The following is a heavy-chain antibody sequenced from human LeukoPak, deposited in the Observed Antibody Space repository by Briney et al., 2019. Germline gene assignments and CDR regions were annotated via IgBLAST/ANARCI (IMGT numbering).Heavy chain of an antibody. CDR1: GFSVRSNY. V-gene: IGHV3-53*01. D-gene: IGHD4-17*01. CDR3: ARVLWNGDYPRFDY. CDR2: IYSGGTT. Sequence: GGSLRLSCAASGFSVRSNYMNWVRQAPGKGLEWVSIIYSGGTTYYADSVKGRFTISRDNSKNTLHLQMNSLRAEDTAVYYCARVLWNGDYPRFDYWGQGTLVTVSS. J-gene: IGHJ4*02.